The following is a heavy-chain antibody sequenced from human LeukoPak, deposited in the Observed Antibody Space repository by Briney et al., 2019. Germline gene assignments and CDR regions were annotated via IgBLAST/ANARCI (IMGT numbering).Heavy chain of an antibody. CDR2: IKQ. CDR1: GFTFSSYA. Sequence: GGSLRLSCAASGFTFSSYAMSWVRQAPGKGLEWVANIKQAVKGRFTISRDNAKNSLYLQMNSLRAEDTAVYYCARDHELTSAGNDFWGQGTLVTVSS. D-gene: IGHD6-13*01. CDR3: ARDHELTSAGNDF. V-gene: IGHV3-7*01. J-gene: IGHJ4*02.